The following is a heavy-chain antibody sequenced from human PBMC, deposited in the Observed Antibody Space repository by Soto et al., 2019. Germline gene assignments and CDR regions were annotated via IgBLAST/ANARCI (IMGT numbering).Heavy chain of an antibody. CDR2: INAGTGNT. J-gene: IGHJ3*02. CDR1: GYTFTRYA. Sequence: GASVKVSSKASGYTFTRYAMHWVRQAPGQRLERMGWINAGTGNTKYSQKFKGRVTITRAPSASTAYMELSSLRSADTAVDYCARSATRRYYYDSNGYRKGDAFEIWGQGTMVTVAS. CDR3: ARSATRRYYYDSNGYRKGDAFEI. V-gene: IGHV1-3*01. D-gene: IGHD3-22*01.